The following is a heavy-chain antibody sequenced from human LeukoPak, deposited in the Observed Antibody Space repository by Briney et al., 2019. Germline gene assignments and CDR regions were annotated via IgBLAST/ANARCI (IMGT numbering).Heavy chain of an antibody. V-gene: IGHV1-2*02. CDR3: ARASEYSSGEFDY. CDR1: GYIFTDYY. Sequence: GASVKVSCKTSGYIFTDYYIHWVRQARGQGLEWMGWINPNSGGTNYAQKFQGRVTMTRDTSISTAYMELSRLRSDDTAVYYCARASEYSSGEFDYWGQGTLVTVSS. J-gene: IGHJ4*02. CDR2: INPNSGGT. D-gene: IGHD6-19*01.